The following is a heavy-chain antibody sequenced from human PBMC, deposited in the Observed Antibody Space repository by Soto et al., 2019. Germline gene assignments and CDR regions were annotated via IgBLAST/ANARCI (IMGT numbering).Heavy chain of an antibody. D-gene: IGHD3-10*01. Sequence: QVQLVQSGADVKKPGSSVKVSCQASGVTFSSETLGWVRQAPGQGLEWVGGIIPLFGTASYAQKFQGRGTITADESTSTVDMELSSLRSDDTAVYVWATELGENPASPFDAWGQGTLGTVSS. CDR1: GVTFSSET. J-gene: IGHJ4*02. V-gene: IGHV1-69*01. CDR2: IIPLFGTA. CDR3: ATELGENPASPFDA.